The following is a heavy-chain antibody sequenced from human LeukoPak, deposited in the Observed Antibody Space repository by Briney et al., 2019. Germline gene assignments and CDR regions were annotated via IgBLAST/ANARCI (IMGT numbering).Heavy chain of an antibody. CDR2: ISSSSSTI. CDR1: GFTFSSYS. D-gene: IGHD1-20*01. J-gene: IGHJ4*02. V-gene: IGHV3-48*01. Sequence: GGSLRLSCAASGFTFSSYSMNWVRQAPGKGLEWVSYISSSSSTIYYADSVKGRFTISRDNAKNSLYLQMNSLRAEDTAVYYCARTGSNWNLVYDYWGQGTLVTVSS. CDR3: ARTGSNWNLVYDY.